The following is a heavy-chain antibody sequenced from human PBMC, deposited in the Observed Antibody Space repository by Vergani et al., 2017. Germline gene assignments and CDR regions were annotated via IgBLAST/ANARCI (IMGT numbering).Heavy chain of an antibody. J-gene: IGHJ4*02. D-gene: IGHD3-16*01. CDR3: ASSPRLGGDVVDS. V-gene: IGHV4-4*02. Sequence: QVQLQQWGPGLVTPSGTLSLTCAVYGGSISSDNWWHWVRQAPGKGLQWIGEIHRGRSTNYNPSLRRRVTISLDKSKNQFSLKLTSVTAADTAVYFCASSPRLGGDVVDSWEQGTLVTVSS. CDR2: IHRGRST. CDR1: GGSISSDNW.